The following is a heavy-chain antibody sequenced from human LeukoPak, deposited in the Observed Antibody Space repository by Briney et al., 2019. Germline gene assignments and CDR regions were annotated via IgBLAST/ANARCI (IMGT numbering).Heavy chain of an antibody. V-gene: IGHV3-23*01. CDR2: ISGSGGST. J-gene: IGHJ4*02. D-gene: IGHD6-19*01. CDR1: GFTFSSYA. CDR3: ARGCSRGWYGIDY. Sequence: GGSLRLSCAASGFTFSSYAMTWVRQAPGKGLEWVSAISGSGGSTYYADSVKGRFTISRDNSKNTLYLQMNSLRAEDTAVYYCARGCSRGWYGIDYWGQGTLITVSS.